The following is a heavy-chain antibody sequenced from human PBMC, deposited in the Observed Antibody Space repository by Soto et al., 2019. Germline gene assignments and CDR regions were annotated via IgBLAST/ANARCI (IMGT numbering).Heavy chain of an antibody. CDR3: ARIPYDILTGRYDGIDY. CDR1: GFTFSDYY. J-gene: IGHJ4*02. Sequence: GGSLRLSCAASGFTFSDYYMSWIRQAPGKGLEWVSYISSSGSTIYYADSVKGRFTISRDNAKNSLYLQMNSLRAEDTAVYYCARIPYDILTGRYDGIDYWGQGTLVTVSS. CDR2: ISSSGSTI. V-gene: IGHV3-11*01. D-gene: IGHD3-9*01.